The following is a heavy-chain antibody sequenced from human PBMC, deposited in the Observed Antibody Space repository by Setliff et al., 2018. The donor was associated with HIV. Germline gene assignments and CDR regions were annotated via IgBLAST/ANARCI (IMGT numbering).Heavy chain of an antibody. J-gene: IGHJ6*03. CDR3: ARHTRKLELLEWLSTSYYYFYYMDV. CDR2: IYPGDSDS. Sequence: PGESLKISCKGSGYTFATYWIGWVRQMPGKGLEWMGVIYPGDSDSKYSPSFQDRVTFSVDKSVNTAYLQWSSLQASDTAMCYCARHTRKLELLEWLSTSYYYFYYMDVWGKGTAVTVS. CDR1: GYTFATYW. V-gene: IGHV5-51*01. D-gene: IGHD3-3*01.